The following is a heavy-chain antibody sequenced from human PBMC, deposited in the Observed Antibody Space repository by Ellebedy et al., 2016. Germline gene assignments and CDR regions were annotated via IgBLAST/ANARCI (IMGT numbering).Heavy chain of an antibody. CDR1: GYTFTSYG. J-gene: IGHJ6*02. CDR3: ARRGRVQNGDKYYYYYGMDV. Sequence: ASVKVSCXASGYTFTSYGISWVRQAPGQGLEWMGWISAYNGNTNYAQKLQGRVTMTTDTSTSTAYMELRSLRSDDTAVYYCARRGRVQNGDKYYYYYGMDVWGQGTTVTVSS. V-gene: IGHV1-18*01. CDR2: ISAYNGNT. D-gene: IGHD4-17*01.